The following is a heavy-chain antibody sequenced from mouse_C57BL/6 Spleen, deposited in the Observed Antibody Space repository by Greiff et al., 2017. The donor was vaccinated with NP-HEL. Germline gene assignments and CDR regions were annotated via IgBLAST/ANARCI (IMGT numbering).Heavy chain of an antibody. Sequence: QVQLKESGPELVKPGASVKISCKASGYTFTDYYINWVKQRPGQGLEWIGWIFPGSGSTYYNEKFKGKATLTVDKSSSTAYMLLSSLTSEDSAVYFCARGGDYDGTRAMDYWGQGTSVTVSS. CDR1: GYTFTDYY. D-gene: IGHD2-4*01. CDR3: ARGGDYDGTRAMDY. CDR2: IFPGSGST. V-gene: IGHV1-75*01. J-gene: IGHJ4*01.